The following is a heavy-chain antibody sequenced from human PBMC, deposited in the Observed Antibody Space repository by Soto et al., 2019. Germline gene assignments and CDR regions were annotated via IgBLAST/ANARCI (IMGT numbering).Heavy chain of an antibody. V-gene: IGHV5-51*01. J-gene: IGHJ4*02. CDR2: IYPGDFDT. CDR1: GYSFTSYW. CDR3: ARQESLALAGIGH. Sequence: PGESLKISCKGSGYSFTSYWIGWVRQLPGKGLEWMGIIYPGDFDTRYSPSFQGQATISADKISNTAYLQWSSLKASDSAIYYCARQESLALAGIGHWGQRTLVTVSS. D-gene: IGHD6-19*01.